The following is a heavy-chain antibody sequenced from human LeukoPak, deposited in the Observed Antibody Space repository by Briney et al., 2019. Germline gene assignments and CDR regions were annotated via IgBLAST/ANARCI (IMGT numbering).Heavy chain of an antibody. CDR3: AKLPRYSYVGVYYFDY. CDR1: GYSFTSYW. D-gene: IGHD5-18*01. CDR2: VSGTSGST. J-gene: IGHJ4*02. V-gene: IGHV3-23*01. Sequence: GESLKISCKGSGYSFTSYWIGWVRQMPGKGLEWVSGVSGTSGSTYYADSVKGRFTISRDNSRSTLFLQMNSLRAEDTAVYYCAKLPRYSYVGVYYFDYWGQGTLVTVSS.